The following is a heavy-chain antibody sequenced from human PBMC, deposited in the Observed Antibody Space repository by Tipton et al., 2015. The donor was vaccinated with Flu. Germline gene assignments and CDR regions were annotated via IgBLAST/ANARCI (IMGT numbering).Heavy chain of an antibody. J-gene: IGHJ4*02. Sequence: SLTCSVSGASISSGGYYWSWIRQHPGKGLEWIGYIHYSGSTYYNPSLRSRVTISVDTSKNQFSLNLSSLTAADTAVYYCARDEDTSMGTHWGQGTLVTVSS. V-gene: IGHV4-31*03. CDR3: ARDEDTSMGTH. D-gene: IGHD5-18*01. CDR1: GASISSGGYY. CDR2: IHYSGST.